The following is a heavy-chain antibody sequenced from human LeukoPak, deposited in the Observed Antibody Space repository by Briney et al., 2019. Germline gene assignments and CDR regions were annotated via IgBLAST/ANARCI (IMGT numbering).Heavy chain of an antibody. D-gene: IGHD1-1*01. CDR2: IKQDGSEK. CDR1: GFTFSSYW. J-gene: IGHJ4*02. V-gene: IGHV3-7*01. Sequence: GGPLRLSCAASGFTFSSYWMSWVRQAPGKGLEWVANIKQDGSEKYYVDSVKGRFTISRDNAKNSLYLQMNSLRAEDTAVYYCARDRGDWNDGYFDYWGQGTLVTVSS. CDR3: ARDRGDWNDGYFDY.